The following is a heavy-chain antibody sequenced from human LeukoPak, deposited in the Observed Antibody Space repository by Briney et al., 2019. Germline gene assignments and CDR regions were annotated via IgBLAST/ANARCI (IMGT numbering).Heavy chain of an antibody. D-gene: IGHD3-16*01. CDR1: GFTFSSYW. J-gene: IGHJ6*02. V-gene: IGHV3-74*01. CDR2: INSDGSST. CDR3: ARMGHVGYGMDV. Sequence: GGSLRLSCAASGFTFSSYWMHWVRQAAGKGLVWVSRINSDGSSTSYADSVKGRFTISRDNAKNTLYLQMNSLRAEDTAVYYCARMGHVGYGMDVWGQGTTVTVSS.